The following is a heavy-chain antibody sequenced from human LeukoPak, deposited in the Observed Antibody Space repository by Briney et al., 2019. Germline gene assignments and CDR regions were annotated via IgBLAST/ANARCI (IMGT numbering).Heavy chain of an antibody. V-gene: IGHV3-21*01. D-gene: IGHD3-10*01. CDR1: GFTFSSYS. J-gene: IGHJ3*02. CDR3: ARVMRFGYDDAFDI. Sequence: GGSLRLSCAASGFTFSSYSMNWVRQAPGKGLEWVSSISSSSSYIYYADSVKGRFTISRDNAKNSLYLQMNSLRAEDTAVYYCARVMRFGYDDAFDIWGQGTMVTVSS. CDR2: ISSSSSYI.